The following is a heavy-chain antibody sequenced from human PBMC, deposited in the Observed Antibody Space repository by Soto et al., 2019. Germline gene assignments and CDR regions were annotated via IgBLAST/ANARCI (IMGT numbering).Heavy chain of an antibody. CDR2: ISSSSSTI. D-gene: IGHD3-22*01. CDR1: GFTFSTYS. J-gene: IGHJ5*02. CDR3: AREGDSSGWYNWFGP. V-gene: IGHV3-48*01. Sequence: PGGSLRLSCAASGFTFSTYSMNWVRQAPGKGLEWVSYISSSSSTIYYADSVKGRFTISRDNAKNSLYLQMNSLRAEDTAVYYCAREGDSSGWYNWFGPWAQGTLVTVSS.